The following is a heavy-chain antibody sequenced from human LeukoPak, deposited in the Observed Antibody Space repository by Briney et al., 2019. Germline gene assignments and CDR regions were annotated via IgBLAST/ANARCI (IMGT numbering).Heavy chain of an antibody. CDR3: ARGFKAVAVGLVRYYYYYYMDV. V-gene: IGHV4-39*07. CDR2: IDHSGST. D-gene: IGHD2-15*01. CDR1: GGSISSSSYY. J-gene: IGHJ6*03. Sequence: RASETLSLTCTVSGGSISSSSYYWGWIRRPPGKGLEWIGEIDHSGSTNYNPSLKSRVTISVDTSKNQFSLKLSSVTAADTAVYYCARGFKAVAVGLVRYYYYYYMDVWGKGTTVTVSS.